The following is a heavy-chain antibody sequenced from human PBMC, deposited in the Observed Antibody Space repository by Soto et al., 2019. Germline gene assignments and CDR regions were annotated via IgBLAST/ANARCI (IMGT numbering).Heavy chain of an antibody. CDR3: ARAEMPGDAFDI. V-gene: IGHV1-18*01. CDR2: ISAYNGNT. J-gene: IGHJ3*02. D-gene: IGHD2-2*01. CDR1: GYTFTSYG. Sequence: ASVKVSCKASGYTFTSYGISWVRQAPGQGLEWMGWISAYNGNTNYAQKLQGRVTMTTDTSTSTAYVELRSLRSDDTAVYYCARAEMPGDAFDIWGQGTMVTVSS.